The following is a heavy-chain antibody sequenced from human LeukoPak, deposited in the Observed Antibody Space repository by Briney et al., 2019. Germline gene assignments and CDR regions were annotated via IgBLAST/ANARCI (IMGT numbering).Heavy chain of an antibody. CDR3: TRGGSPPEALGVTFDV. CDR2: VKSDGSST. CDR1: GFTFSSYW. D-gene: IGHD1-26*01. Sequence: GGSLRLSCAASGFTFSSYWMHWVRQAPGKGLVWVSRVKSDGSSTNYADSVKGRFTVSRDNAKNTLILQLNSLRAEDTAVYYCTRGGSPPEALGVTFDVWGHGTLVTASS. J-gene: IGHJ3*01. V-gene: IGHV3-74*01.